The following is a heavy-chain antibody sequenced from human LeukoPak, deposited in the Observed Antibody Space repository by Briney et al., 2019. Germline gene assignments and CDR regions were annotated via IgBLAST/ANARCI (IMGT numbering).Heavy chain of an antibody. CDR3: AKAPRGFQWFVDY. CDR2: ISYDGSNK. Sequence: GGSLRLSCAASGFTFSSYGMHWVRQAPGKGLEWVAVISYDGSNKYYADSVKGRFTISRDNSKNTLYLQMNSLRAEDTALYYCAKAPRGFQWFVDYWGQGTLVTVSS. D-gene: IGHD3-22*01. V-gene: IGHV3-30*18. J-gene: IGHJ4*02. CDR1: GFTFSSYG.